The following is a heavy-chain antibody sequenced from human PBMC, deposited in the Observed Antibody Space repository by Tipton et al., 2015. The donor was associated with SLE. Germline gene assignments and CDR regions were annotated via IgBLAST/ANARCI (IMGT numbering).Heavy chain of an antibody. J-gene: IGHJ4*02. V-gene: IGHV1-18*01. Sequence: QVQLVQSGAEVKKPGASVKVSCKASGYTFTTYDISWVRQAPGQGLEWMGWISPYYDNTNYAQKFQGRVNMTTDKSTSTAYMELRSLRSDDTAVYYCATKWGSYFEHWGQGTLVTASS. D-gene: IGHD7-27*01. CDR2: ISPYYDNT. CDR1: GYTFTTYD. CDR3: ATKWGSYFEH.